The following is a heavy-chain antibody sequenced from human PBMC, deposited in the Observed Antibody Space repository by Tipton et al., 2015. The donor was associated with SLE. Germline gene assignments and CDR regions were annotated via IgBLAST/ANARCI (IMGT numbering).Heavy chain of an antibody. Sequence: QSGPEVKKPGASVKVSCKASGYTFTGYYIHWVRQAPGQGLEWMGWINPNSGGTNYAQKFQGRVTMTRDTSISTAYMELSRLRSDDPAVYCCAGGLLRSGWSGAFDVWVQGTLVAVSS. CDR1: GYTFTGYY. V-gene: IGHV1-2*02. J-gene: IGHJ3*01. CDR3: AGGLLRSGWSGAFDV. CDR2: INPNSGGT. D-gene: IGHD2/OR15-2a*01.